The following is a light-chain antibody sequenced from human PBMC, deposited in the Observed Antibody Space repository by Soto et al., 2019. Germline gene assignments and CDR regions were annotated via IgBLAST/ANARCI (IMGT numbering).Light chain of an antibody. V-gene: IGKV3-15*01. Sequence: EIVLTQSPGILSLSPGESASLSCRASQSVDGYLAWYQQKPGQAPRLLIYGASTRATGVTARFRGGGSGTEFTLTISSLQSEDSAVYYCQQYHKWPPITFGQGTRLEIK. CDR2: GAS. CDR3: QQYHKWPPIT. J-gene: IGKJ5*01. CDR1: QSVDGY.